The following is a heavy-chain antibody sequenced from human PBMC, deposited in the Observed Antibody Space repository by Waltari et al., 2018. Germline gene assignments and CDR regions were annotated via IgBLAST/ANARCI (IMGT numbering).Heavy chain of an antibody. J-gene: IGHJ5*02. Sequence: QVQLQESGPVLVKPSETLSLTCTVSGGSISSYYWSWIRQPPGKGVEWIGYIYDSGSTTTTPSLKCRVTLSVATPKHQLPLKLSSVTAADTAVYYCARGGPLFDPWGQGTLVTVSS. CDR3: ARGGPLFDP. CDR2: IYDSGST. D-gene: IGHD3-16*01. CDR1: GGSISSYY. V-gene: IGHV4-59*08.